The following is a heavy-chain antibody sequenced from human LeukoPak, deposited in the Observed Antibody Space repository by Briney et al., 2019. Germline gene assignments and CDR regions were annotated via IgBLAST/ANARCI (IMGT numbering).Heavy chain of an antibody. J-gene: IGHJ5*02. D-gene: IGHD2-15*01. CDR2: IYPGDSDT. V-gene: IGHV5-51*01. CDR3: AGRRPYCSGGSCYRSNNWFDP. Sequence: GESLKISCKGSGYSFTSYWIGWVRQMPGKGLEWMGIIYPGDSDTRYSPSFQGQVTISADKSISTAYLQWSSLKASDTAMYYCAGRRPYCSGGSCYRSNNWFDPWGQGTLVTVSS. CDR1: GYSFTSYW.